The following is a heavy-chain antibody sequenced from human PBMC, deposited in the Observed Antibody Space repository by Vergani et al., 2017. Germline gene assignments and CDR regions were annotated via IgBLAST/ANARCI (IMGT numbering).Heavy chain of an antibody. D-gene: IGHD3-22*01. CDR3: AKDFFLLPASSGSPPGD. CDR2: IYSGDET. V-gene: IGHV3-66*02. J-gene: IGHJ4*02. CDR1: GSTVSGNY. Sequence: ELQLVESGGGLVQPGGSLRLSCAASGSTVSGNYMTWVRQAPGKGLEWVSHIYSGDETYYADSVKGRFTISRDNSKNTLYLQMNSLRAEDTAVYYCAKDFFLLPASSGSPPGDWGQGTLVTVSS.